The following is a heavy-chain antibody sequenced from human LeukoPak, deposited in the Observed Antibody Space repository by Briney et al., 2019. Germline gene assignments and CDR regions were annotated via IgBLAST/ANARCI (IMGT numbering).Heavy chain of an antibody. CDR2: ISYDGSNK. D-gene: IGHD3-10*01. J-gene: IGHJ4*02. V-gene: IGHV3-30*04. Sequence: GGSLRLSCAASGFTFSSYAMHWVRQAPGKGLEWVAVISYDGSNKYYADSVKGRFTISRDNSKNTLYLQMNSLRAEDTAVYYCASDITMVRGVLDYWGQGTLVTVSS. CDR1: GFTFSSYA. CDR3: ASDITMVRGVLDY.